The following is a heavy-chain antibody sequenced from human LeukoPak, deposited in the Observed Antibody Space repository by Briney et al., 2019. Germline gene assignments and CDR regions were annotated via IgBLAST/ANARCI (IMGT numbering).Heavy chain of an antibody. V-gene: IGHV4-39*01. Sequence: SETLSLTCTVSGGSISSSSYYWGWIRQPPGKGLEWIGSIYYSGSTYYNPSLKSRVTISVDTSKNQFSLKLSSVTAADTAVYYCARSGGIAAAGYFDYWGQGTLVTVSS. CDR1: GGSISSSSYY. J-gene: IGHJ4*02. D-gene: IGHD6-13*01. CDR3: ARSGGIAAAGYFDY. CDR2: IYYSGST.